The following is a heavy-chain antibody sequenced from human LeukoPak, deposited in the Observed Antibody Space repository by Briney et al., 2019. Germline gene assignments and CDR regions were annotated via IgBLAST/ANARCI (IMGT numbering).Heavy chain of an antibody. CDR1: GGSISSSNC. J-gene: IGHJ5*02. Sequence: SGTLSLTCAVSGGSISSSNCWSWVRPPPGKGLEWIGEINHSGSTNYNPSLKSRVTISVDKSKNQFSLKLSSVAAADTAVYYCAREGSGWYLKPWGQGTLVTVSS. V-gene: IGHV4-4*02. CDR2: INHSGST. CDR3: AREGSGWYLKP. D-gene: IGHD6-19*01.